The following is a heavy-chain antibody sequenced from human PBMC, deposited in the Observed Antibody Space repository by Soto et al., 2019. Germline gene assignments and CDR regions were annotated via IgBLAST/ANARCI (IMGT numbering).Heavy chain of an antibody. CDR3: ATTESGNHPIY. J-gene: IGHJ4*02. Sequence: PSDTLSLTCTVSGGSISSSYWSWIRQPPGKGLEWIGYIYDSGSTYYNPSLKSRVTISVDTSKNQFSLKLNSVTAADTAVYYCATTESGNHPIYWGQGTLVNVSS. D-gene: IGHD2-15*01. V-gene: IGHV4-59*01. CDR2: IYDSGST. CDR1: GGSISSSY.